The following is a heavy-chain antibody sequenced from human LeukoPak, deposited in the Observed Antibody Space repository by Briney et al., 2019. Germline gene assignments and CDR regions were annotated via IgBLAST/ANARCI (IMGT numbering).Heavy chain of an antibody. J-gene: IGHJ5*02. CDR1: GFTFGDYA. CDR3: AKAPGPIAVAVWNWFDP. CDR2: ISGSGGST. V-gene: IGHV3-23*01. Sequence: GGSLRLSCGAAGFTFGDYAMNWVRQAPGKGLEWVSAISGSGGSTYYADSVKGRFTISRDNSKNTLYLQMNSLRAEDTAVYYCAKAPGPIAVAVWNWFDPWGQGTLVTVSS. D-gene: IGHD6-19*01.